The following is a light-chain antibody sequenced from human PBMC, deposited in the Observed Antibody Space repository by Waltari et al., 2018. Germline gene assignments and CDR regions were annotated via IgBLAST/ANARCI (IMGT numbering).Light chain of an antibody. CDR3: QQYGSSIMYT. V-gene: IGKV3-20*01. CDR1: QSLTKRY. J-gene: IGKJ2*01. CDR2: GAS. Sequence: EIVLTQSPGILSLSPGERATFSCRASQSLTKRYLAWYQQKPGQAPRLLIYGASSRAAVIPDRFSGSGSGTDFTLTISRLEPEDSALYYCQQYGSSIMYTFGQGTKLEIK.